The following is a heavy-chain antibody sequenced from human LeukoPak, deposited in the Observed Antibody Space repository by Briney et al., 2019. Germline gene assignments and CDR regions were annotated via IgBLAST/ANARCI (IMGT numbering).Heavy chain of an antibody. CDR2: ISDSGGST. D-gene: IGHD4-4*01. CDR1: GFTFSSYA. CDR3: AKIGVIQYQPRYFFDY. Sequence: GGSLRLSCAASGFTFSSYAMSWVRQAPGKGLEWVSAISDSGGSTYYADSVKGRFTISRDNSKYTLYLHMTSLRVEDTAVYYCAKIGVIQYQPRYFFDYWGQGTLVTVSS. J-gene: IGHJ4*02. V-gene: IGHV3-23*01.